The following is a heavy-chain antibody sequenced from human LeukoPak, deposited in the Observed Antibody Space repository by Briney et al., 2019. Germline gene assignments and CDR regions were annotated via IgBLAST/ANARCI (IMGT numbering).Heavy chain of an antibody. J-gene: IGHJ4*02. CDR1: GYTFTGYY. CDR2: INPNSGGT. CDR3: ARGQEWYYYDSSGPDY. V-gene: IGHV1-2*02. Sequence: ASVKVSCKASGYTFTGYYMHWVRQAPGQGLEWMGWINPNSGGTNYAQKFQGRVTMTRDTSISTAYMELSRLRSDDTAVYYCARGQEWYYYDSSGPDYWGQGTLVTVSS. D-gene: IGHD3-22*01.